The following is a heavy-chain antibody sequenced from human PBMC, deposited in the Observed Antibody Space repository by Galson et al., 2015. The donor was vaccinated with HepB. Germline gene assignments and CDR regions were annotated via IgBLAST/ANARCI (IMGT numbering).Heavy chain of an antibody. Sequence: SLRLSCAASGFSFSSYGMDWLRQAPGKGPEWISYIGPGGSDRKYADSVKGRFTISRDDARNSLYLEMNGLRDDDTAVYYCARDPYGAGSCWGQGTLVTVSS. J-gene: IGHJ4*02. V-gene: IGHV3-21*05. CDR2: IGPGGSDR. CDR3: ARDPYGAGSC. D-gene: IGHD3-10*01. CDR1: GFSFSSYG.